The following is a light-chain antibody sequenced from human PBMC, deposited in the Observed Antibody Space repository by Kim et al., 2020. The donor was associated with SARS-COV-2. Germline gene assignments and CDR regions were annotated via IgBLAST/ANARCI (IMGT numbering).Light chain of an antibody. CDR3: QQYFTSPRT. J-gene: IGKJ1*01. CDR1: QSIGSSY. V-gene: IGKV3-20*01. CDR2: GAS. Sequence: PGEGASLSCRASQSIGSSYIAWYQQKPGQAPRLLIYGASGRATGIPDRFRGSGSGTDFTLTISRLEPEDFAVYYCQQYFTSPRTFGQGTKVDIK.